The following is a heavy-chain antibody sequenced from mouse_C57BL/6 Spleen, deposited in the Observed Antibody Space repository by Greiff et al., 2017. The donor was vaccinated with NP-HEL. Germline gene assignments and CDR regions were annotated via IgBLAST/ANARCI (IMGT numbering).Heavy chain of an antibody. CDR1: GYTFTSYW. J-gene: IGHJ4*01. CDR3: ASKTITTVVATEGAMDY. Sequence: QVQLQQSGAELVKPGASVKMSCKASGYTFTSYWITWVKQRPGQGLEWIGDIYPGSGSTNYNEKFKSKATLTVDTSSSTAYMQLSSLTSEDSAVYYCASKTITTVVATEGAMDYWGQGTSVTVSS. V-gene: IGHV1-55*01. CDR2: IYPGSGST. D-gene: IGHD1-1*01.